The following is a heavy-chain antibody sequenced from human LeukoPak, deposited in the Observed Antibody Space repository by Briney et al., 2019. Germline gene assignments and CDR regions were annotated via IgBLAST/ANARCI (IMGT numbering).Heavy chain of an antibody. CDR2: FDPEDGET. Sequence: ASVKVSCKVSGYTPTELSMHWVRQAPGKGLEWMGGFDPEDGETIYAQKFQGRVTMTEDTSTDTAYMELSSLRSDDTAVYYCAIVVVPAASYYMDVWGKGTTVTISS. J-gene: IGHJ6*03. D-gene: IGHD2-2*01. CDR1: GYTPTELS. V-gene: IGHV1-24*01. CDR3: AIVVVPAASYYMDV.